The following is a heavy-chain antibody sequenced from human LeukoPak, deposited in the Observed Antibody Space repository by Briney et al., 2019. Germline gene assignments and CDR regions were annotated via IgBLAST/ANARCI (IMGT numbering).Heavy chain of an antibody. V-gene: IGHV4-39*01. D-gene: IGHD3-10*01. CDR1: GGSISSSSYY. CDR2: IYYSGST. J-gene: IGHJ4*02. Sequence: SETLSLTCTVSGGSISSSSYYWGWIRQPPGKGLEWIGSIYYSGSTYYNPSLTSRVTISVDTSKNQFSLKLSSVTAADTAVYYCARHYYGSSQIDYWGQGTLVTVSS. CDR3: ARHYYGSSQIDY.